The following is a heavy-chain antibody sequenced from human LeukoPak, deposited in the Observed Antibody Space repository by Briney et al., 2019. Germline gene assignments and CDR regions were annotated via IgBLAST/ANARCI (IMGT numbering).Heavy chain of an antibody. V-gene: IGHV3-48*02. Sequence: GGSLRLSCAASGFTFSSYGMHWVRQAPGKGLEWISTIRTTAEGAKYAYYADSVKGRVTISRDDGKNTLYLHMNSLRDDDTAVYYCATDQRYAFDYWGQGILVTVSS. CDR3: ATDQRYAFDY. D-gene: IGHD3-9*01. J-gene: IGHJ4*02. CDR1: GFTFSSYG. CDR2: IRTTAEGAKYA.